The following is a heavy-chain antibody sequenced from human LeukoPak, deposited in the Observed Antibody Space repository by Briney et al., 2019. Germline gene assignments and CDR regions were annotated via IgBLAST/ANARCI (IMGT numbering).Heavy chain of an antibody. CDR2: INPNSGGT. V-gene: IGHV1-2*04. CDR3: ARDMVAGTSHYYYGMDV. J-gene: IGHJ6*02. D-gene: IGHD6-19*01. CDR1: GYTFTGYY. Sequence: ASVKVSCKASGYTFTGYYMHWVRQAPGQGLEWMGWINPNSGGTNYAQKFQGWVTMTRDTSISTAYMELSRLRSDDTAVYYCARDMVAGTSHYYYGMDVWGQGTTVTVSS.